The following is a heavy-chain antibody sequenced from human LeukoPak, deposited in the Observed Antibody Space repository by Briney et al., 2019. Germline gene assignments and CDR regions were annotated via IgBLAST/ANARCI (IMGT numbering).Heavy chain of an antibody. CDR3: AREIGH. CDR1: GGSLSGYY. J-gene: IGHJ4*02. CDR2: INHSGST. D-gene: IGHD3/OR15-3a*01. Sequence: SETLSLTCAVYGGSLSGYYWSWIRQPPGKGLEWIGEINHSGSTNYNPSLKSRVAISVDTSKNQFSLKLSSVTAADTAVYYCAREIGHWGQGTLVTVSS. V-gene: IGHV4-34*01.